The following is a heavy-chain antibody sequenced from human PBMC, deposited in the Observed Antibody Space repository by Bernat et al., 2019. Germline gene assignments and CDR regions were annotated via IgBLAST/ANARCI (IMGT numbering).Heavy chain of an antibody. CDR1: GFTFSSYA. CDR2: ISSNGGST. CDR3: VKPLESSSWYYYYGMDV. J-gene: IGHJ6*02. V-gene: IGHV3-64D*06. D-gene: IGHD6-13*01. Sequence: EVQLVESGGGLVQPGGSLRLSCSASGFTFSSYAMHWVRQAPGKGLEYVSAISSNGGSTYYADSVKGRFTISRDNSKNTLYLQMSSLRAEDTAVYYCVKPLESSSWYYYYGMDVWGQGTTVTVSS.